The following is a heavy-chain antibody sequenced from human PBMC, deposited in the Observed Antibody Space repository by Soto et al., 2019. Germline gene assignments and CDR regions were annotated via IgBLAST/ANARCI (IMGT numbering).Heavy chain of an antibody. Sequence: ASVKVSCKASGYTFTGYYIHWMRQAPGQGLEWMGWLNPDTGYADYTQKFQGWVTLTRDTSTSTAYMELNSLKSDDTAVYYCARPVGREGSIGYRGFYNYWGQGTQFTVSS. D-gene: IGHD5-18*01. CDR1: GYTFTGYY. V-gene: IGHV1-2*04. J-gene: IGHJ4*02. CDR3: ARPVGREGSIGYRGFYNY. CDR2: LNPDTGYA.